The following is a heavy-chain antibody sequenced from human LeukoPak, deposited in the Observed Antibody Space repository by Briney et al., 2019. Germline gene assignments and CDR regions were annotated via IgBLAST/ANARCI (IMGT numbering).Heavy chain of an antibody. J-gene: IGHJ6*02. Sequence: ASVKVSCKASGYTFTSYYMHWVRQAPGQGLEWMGIINPSGGSTSYAQKFQGRVTMTRDTSTSTVYMELSSLRAEDTAVYYCAKDRWYCSSTSCYPYYHYGMDVWGQGTTVTVAS. D-gene: IGHD2-2*01. CDR2: INPSGGST. CDR3: AKDRWYCSSTSCYPYYHYGMDV. CDR1: GYTFTSYY. V-gene: IGHV1-46*01.